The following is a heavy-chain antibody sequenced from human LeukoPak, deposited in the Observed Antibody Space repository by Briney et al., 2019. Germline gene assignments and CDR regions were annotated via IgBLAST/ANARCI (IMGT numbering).Heavy chain of an antibody. J-gene: IGHJ6*04. CDR2: IIPIFGTA. CDR3: ASKVVVAANSYYYYYGMDV. Sequence: GASVKVSCKASGYTFTSYGISWVRQAPGQGLEWMGGIIPIFGTANYAQKFQGRVTITADESTSTAYMELSSLRSEDTAVYYCASKVVVAANSYYYYYGMDVWGKGTTVTVSS. D-gene: IGHD2-15*01. V-gene: IGHV1-69*13. CDR1: GYTFTSYG.